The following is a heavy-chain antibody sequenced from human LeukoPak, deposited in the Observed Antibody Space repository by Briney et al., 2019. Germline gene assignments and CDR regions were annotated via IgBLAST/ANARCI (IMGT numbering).Heavy chain of an antibody. V-gene: IGHV3-9*01. CDR1: GFTFSSYA. Sequence: GGSLRLSCAASGFTFSSYAMSWVRQAPGKGLEWVSGISWNSGSIGYADSVKGRFTISRDNAKNSLYLQMNSLRAEDTALYYCAKGTLAAAALAPFDYWGQGTLVTVSS. J-gene: IGHJ4*02. D-gene: IGHD6-13*01. CDR2: ISWNSGSI. CDR3: AKGTLAAAALAPFDY.